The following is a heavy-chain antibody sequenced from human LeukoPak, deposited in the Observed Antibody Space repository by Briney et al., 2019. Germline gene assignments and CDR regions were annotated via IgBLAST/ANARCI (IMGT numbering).Heavy chain of an antibody. CDR1: GVSLSSYG. J-gene: IGHJ4*02. D-gene: IGHD6-19*01. V-gene: IGHV1-2*02. Sequence: GGSLRLSCLVSGVSLSSYGMHWVRQAPGKGLEWMGWINPNSGGTNYAQKFQGRVTMTRDTSISTAYMELSSLRSEDTAVYYCASTAAVAGTWNYWGQGTLVTVSS. CDR2: INPNSGGT. CDR3: ASTAAVAGTWNY.